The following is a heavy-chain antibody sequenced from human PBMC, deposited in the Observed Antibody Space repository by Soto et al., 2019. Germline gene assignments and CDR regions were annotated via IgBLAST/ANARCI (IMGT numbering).Heavy chain of an antibody. CDR3: ARRPHCSGGICYYGLDN. CDR1: GYTFTNSA. CDR2: MNPDSGHA. J-gene: IGHJ4*02. Sequence: QVQLVQSGAEVKQPGASVKVSCKASGYTFTNSAINWVRQAPGQGLEWMGWMNPDSGHAAYAQKFQGRVTLTTSTSTSTVYMEMRSLGSEDTAVYYCARRPHCSGGICYYGLDNWGQGTLVTVSS. D-gene: IGHD2-15*01. V-gene: IGHV1-8*01.